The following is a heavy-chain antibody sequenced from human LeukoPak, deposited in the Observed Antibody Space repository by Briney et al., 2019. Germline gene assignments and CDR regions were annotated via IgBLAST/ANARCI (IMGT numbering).Heavy chain of an antibody. V-gene: IGHV6-1*01. CDR1: GDSVSSNSAA. D-gene: IGHD5-18*01. CDR3: SRSPDTALVN. Sequence: SQTLSLTCAISGDSVSSNSAAWNWIRQSPSRGLEWLGRTYYRSKWVYDYAVSVKSRMTINSDTSKNQFSLQLNSVTPEDTAVYYCSRSPDTALVNWGQGTLVTVSS. CDR2: TYYRSKWVY. J-gene: IGHJ1*01.